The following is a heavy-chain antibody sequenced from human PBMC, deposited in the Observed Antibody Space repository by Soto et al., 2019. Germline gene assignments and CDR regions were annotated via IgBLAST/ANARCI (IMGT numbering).Heavy chain of an antibody. CDR1: GFTFSSYS. CDR2: ISSSSSYI. CDR3: AALTILNYYYYYYGMDV. V-gene: IGHV3-21*01. J-gene: IGHJ6*02. D-gene: IGHD3-3*01. Sequence: GGSLRLSCAASGFTFSSYSMNWVRQAPGKGLEWVSSISSSSSYIYYADSVKGRFTISRDNAKNSLYLQMNSLRAEDTAVYYCAALTILNYYYYYYGMDVWGQGTTVTVSS.